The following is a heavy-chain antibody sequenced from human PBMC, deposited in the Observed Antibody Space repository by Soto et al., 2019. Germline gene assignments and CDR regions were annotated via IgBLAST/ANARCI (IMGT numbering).Heavy chain of an antibody. CDR2: INPNTGGT. CDR1: GCTFTGYY. V-gene: IGHV1-2*02. Sequence: VSVKVSSKASGCTFTGYYMHWVRQAPGQGLEWMGWINPNTGGTNYSQKFQGRVTMTRDTSISTAYMELSSLKTEDTAVYYCTRMGCSGGSCYSCGYWGRGTLVAVSS. J-gene: IGHJ4*02. CDR3: TRMGCSGGSCYSCGY. D-gene: IGHD2-15*01.